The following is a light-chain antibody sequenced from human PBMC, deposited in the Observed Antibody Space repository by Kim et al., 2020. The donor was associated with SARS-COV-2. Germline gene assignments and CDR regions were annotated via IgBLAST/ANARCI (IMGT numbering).Light chain of an antibody. V-gene: IGKV4-1*01. CDR3: QQYYTAPPT. CDR1: QSVLYRSKNMNY. CDR2: WAY. J-gene: IGKJ4*01. Sequence: ATITCTSSQSVLYRSKNMNYLYWYQQRPEQPPMLLVYWAYTRGSGVPDRFSGGGSGTDFTLTISSLQAEDVAVYNCQQYYTAPPTFGGGTKVDIK.